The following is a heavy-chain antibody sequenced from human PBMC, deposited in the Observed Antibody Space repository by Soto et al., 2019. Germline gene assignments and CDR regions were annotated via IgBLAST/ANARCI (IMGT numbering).Heavy chain of an antibody. CDR2: IYPGDSDT. Sequence: GESLKISCKGSGYSFTSYWIGWVRQMPGKGLEWMGIIYPGDSDTRYSPSFQGQVTISADKSISTAYLQWSSLKASDTAMYYCASLGIAAGYIDAFDIWGQGTMVTVSS. D-gene: IGHD6-13*01. V-gene: IGHV5-51*01. CDR1: GYSFTSYW. J-gene: IGHJ3*02. CDR3: ASLGIAAGYIDAFDI.